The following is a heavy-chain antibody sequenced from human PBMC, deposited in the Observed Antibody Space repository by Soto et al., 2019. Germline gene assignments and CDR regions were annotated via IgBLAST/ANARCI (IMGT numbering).Heavy chain of an antibody. J-gene: IGHJ4*02. CDR3: TTFNGDYAPY. CDR1: GGSISSDSYY. CDR2: ISYSGST. Sequence: SETLSLTCSVSGGSISSDSYYWGWTRQSSEKWLEWIASISYSGSTYYNPTLKSRLIISVDTSKSQFSLKLSSVTAADTAVYYCTTFNGDYAPYRGQGTLVTFPQ. D-gene: IGHD4-17*01. V-gene: IGHV4-39*01.